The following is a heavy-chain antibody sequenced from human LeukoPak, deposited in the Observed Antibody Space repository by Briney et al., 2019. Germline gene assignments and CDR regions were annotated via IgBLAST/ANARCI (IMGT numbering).Heavy chain of an antibody. Sequence: GGSPRLSCAASGFTFSSYGMHWVRQAPGKGLEWVTFIRYDGSNEYYADSVKGRFTISRDNSKNTLYLQMNSLRAEDTAVYYCATQPKDIVVIPAAMDYWGQGTLVTVSS. CDR2: IRYDGSNE. D-gene: IGHD2-2*01. J-gene: IGHJ4*02. CDR3: ATQPKDIVVIPAAMDY. V-gene: IGHV3-30*02. CDR1: GFTFSSYG.